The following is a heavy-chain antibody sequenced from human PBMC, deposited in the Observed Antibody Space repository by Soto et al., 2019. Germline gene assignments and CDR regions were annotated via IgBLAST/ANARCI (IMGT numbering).Heavy chain of an antibody. J-gene: IGHJ3*01. Sequence: PGGSLRLSCAASVFTFSTSVMSWVRQAPGKGLQWVSSISGRGDRTNYADSVKGRFTVSRDNSKNTLFLDMNAVTADDTALYYCTWPLVARAAFDEWGQGTMVTV. CDR1: VFTFSTSV. D-gene: IGHD5-12*01. CDR2: ISGRGDRT. V-gene: IGHV3-23*01. CDR3: TWPLVARAAFDE.